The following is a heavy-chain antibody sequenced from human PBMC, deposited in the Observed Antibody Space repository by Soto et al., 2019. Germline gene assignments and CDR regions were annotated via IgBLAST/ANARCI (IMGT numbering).Heavy chain of an antibody. Sequence: QVQLVQSGAEVKKPGASVKVSCKASGYTFTSYDINWVRQATGQGLEWMGWMNPNSGNTGYAQKFQGRVTMTRNTSISTAYRELSSLRSEDTAVYYCARRGGYCSSTSCYAGYYYYYYYMDVWGKGTTVTVSS. D-gene: IGHD2-2*01. CDR3: ARRGGYCSSTSCYAGYYYYYYYMDV. J-gene: IGHJ6*03. CDR1: GYTFTSYD. V-gene: IGHV1-8*01. CDR2: MNPNSGNT.